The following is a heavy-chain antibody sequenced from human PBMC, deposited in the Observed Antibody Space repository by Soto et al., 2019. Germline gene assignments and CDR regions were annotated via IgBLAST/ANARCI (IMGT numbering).Heavy chain of an antibody. CDR1: GYTFNSYG. V-gene: IGHV1-18*01. J-gene: IGHJ5*02. CDR3: ARSKGICSGGSCYSWFDP. D-gene: IGHD2-15*01. CDR2: IRAYNGNT. Sequence: QVQLVQYGAEVKKPGALVKVSCKASGYTFNSYGINWVRQAPGQGLEWMGWIRAYNGNTNYAQKLQGRVTMTTDTSTSTAYMELRSLRSDDTAVYYCARSKGICSGGSCYSWFDPWGQGTLVTVSS.